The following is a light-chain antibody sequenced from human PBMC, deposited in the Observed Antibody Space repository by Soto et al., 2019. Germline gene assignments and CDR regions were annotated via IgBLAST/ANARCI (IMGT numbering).Light chain of an antibody. Sequence: EIVLTQAPGTLSLSPGERATLSCRASQSVSSSHLAWYQQKPGQAPRLLIYGASSRATGIPDRFSGSGSGTDFTLTISSLQSEDLAVYHCQQYNKWPQTFGQGTKVDIK. J-gene: IGKJ1*01. CDR3: QQYNKWPQT. CDR2: GAS. V-gene: IGKV3-20*01. CDR1: QSVSSSH.